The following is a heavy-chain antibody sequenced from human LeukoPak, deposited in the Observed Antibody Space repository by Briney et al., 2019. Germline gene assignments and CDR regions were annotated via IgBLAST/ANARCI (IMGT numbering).Heavy chain of an antibody. J-gene: IGHJ6*02. CDR2: INPNSGGT. CDR1: GYTFTGYY. CDR3: ARDSNALAGPYCYYYGMDV. Sequence: ASVKVSCKASGYTFTGYYMHWVRQAPGQGREWMGWINPNSGGTNYAQKFQGRVTMTRDTSISTAHMELSRLRSDDTAVYYCARDSNALAGPYCYYYGMDVWGQGTTVTVSS. D-gene: IGHD3-10*01. V-gene: IGHV1-2*02.